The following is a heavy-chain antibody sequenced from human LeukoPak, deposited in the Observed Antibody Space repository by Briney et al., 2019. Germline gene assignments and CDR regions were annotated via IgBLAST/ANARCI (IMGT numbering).Heavy chain of an antibody. CDR3: ARGRSITIFGVVTNYYMDV. D-gene: IGHD3-3*01. V-gene: IGHV4-31*03. Sequence: NTSQTLSLTCTVSGGSISSGGYYWSWIRQHPGKGLEWIGYIYYSGSTNYNPSLKSRVTISVDTSKNQFSLKLSSVTAADTAVYYCARGRSITIFGVVTNYYMDVWGKGTTVTVSS. CDR2: IYYSGST. CDR1: GGSISSGGYY. J-gene: IGHJ6*03.